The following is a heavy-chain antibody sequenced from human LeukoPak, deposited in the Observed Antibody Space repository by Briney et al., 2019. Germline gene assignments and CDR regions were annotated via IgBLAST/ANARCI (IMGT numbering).Heavy chain of an antibody. CDR3: AREPTSGREPTSGRPLDY. CDR1: GGSISGYF. CDR2: IYSSGSN. V-gene: IGHV4-4*07. D-gene: IGHD5-12*01. J-gene: IGHJ4*02. Sequence: SETLALTCTVSGGSISGYFWSWIRQPAGKGLEWIGRIYSSGSNNYNPSLKSRVTMSLDTSKNHLSLNLSSVTAADTAVYYCAREPTSGREPTSGRPLDYWGQGTLVTVSS.